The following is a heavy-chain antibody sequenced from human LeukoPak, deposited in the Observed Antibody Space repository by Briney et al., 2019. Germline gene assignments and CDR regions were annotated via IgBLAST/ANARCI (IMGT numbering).Heavy chain of an antibody. CDR3: ARRYGSGSSGTFDY. CDR1: GGTISSYD. V-gene: IGHV4-59*01. J-gene: IGHJ4*02. CDR2: IYYSGST. D-gene: IGHD3-10*01. Sequence: PSETLSLTCTVSGGTISSYDWSWVRQPPGKGLEWIAYIYYSGSTNYNPSLKSRVTISVDTSKNQFSLKLSSVTAADTAVYFCARRYGSGSSGTFDYWGQGTLVTVSS.